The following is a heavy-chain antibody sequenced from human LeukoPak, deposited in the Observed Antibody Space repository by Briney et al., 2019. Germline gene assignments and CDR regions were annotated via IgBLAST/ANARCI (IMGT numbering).Heavy chain of an antibody. CDR1: GFTFSSYG. Sequence: PGGSLRLSCAASGFTFSSYGMHWVRQAPGKGLEWVAFIRYDGSNKYYADSVKGRFTISRDNSKNTLYLQMNSLRAEDTAVYYCAKDYRVTEQLVDYWGQGTLVTVSS. D-gene: IGHD6-6*01. CDR3: AKDYRVTEQLVDY. V-gene: IGHV3-30*02. CDR2: IRYDGSNK. J-gene: IGHJ4*02.